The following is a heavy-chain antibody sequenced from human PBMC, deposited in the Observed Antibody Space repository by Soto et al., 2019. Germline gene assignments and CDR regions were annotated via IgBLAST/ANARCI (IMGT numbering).Heavy chain of an antibody. V-gene: IGHV3-33*01. D-gene: IGHD3-22*01. Sequence: GGSLRLSCAASGFTFSSYGMHWVRQAPGKGLEWVAVIWYDGSNKYYADSVKGRFTISRDNSKNTLYLQMNSLRAEDTAVYYCARGDSYYYDSSGYDAFDIWGKGTMVTDSS. CDR2: IWYDGSNK. J-gene: IGHJ3*02. CDR1: GFTFSSYG. CDR3: ARGDSYYYDSSGYDAFDI.